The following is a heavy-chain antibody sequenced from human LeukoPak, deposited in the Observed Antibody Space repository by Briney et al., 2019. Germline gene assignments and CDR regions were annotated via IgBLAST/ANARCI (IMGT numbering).Heavy chain of an antibody. CDR1: GFTFSNYA. V-gene: IGHV3-23*01. CDR3: AMGATSWSGYSFPKIFQH. D-gene: IGHD3-3*01. CDR2: ISGSGSSI. Sequence: GGSLRLSCAASGFTFSNYAVNWIRQAPGKGLKWVSVISGSGSSIYYTDSVKGRFTISRDNSKNTLYLQMNSLRAEDTAVYYCAMGATSWSGYSFPKIFQHWDRGTLVTVSS. J-gene: IGHJ1*01.